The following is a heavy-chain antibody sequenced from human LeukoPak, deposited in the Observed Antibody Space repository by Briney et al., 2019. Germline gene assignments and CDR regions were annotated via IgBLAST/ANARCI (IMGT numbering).Heavy chain of an antibody. J-gene: IGHJ4*02. CDR3: ARDRTTVTTFDY. Sequence: SETLSLTCTVSGGSISSDYWSWIRQPPGKGLEWIGYIHYSGSTNYNPSLESRITISMDTSKNQFSLRLSSVTAADTAVYYCARDRTTVTTFDYWGQGTLVTVSS. CDR1: GGSISSDY. CDR2: IHYSGST. V-gene: IGHV4-59*12. D-gene: IGHD4-17*01.